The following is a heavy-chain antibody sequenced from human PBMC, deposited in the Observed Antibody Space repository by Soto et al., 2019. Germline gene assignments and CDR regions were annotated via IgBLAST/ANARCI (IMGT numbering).Heavy chain of an antibody. CDR3: ARTFDTITSYFDY. J-gene: IGHJ4*02. Sequence: PGGSLRLSCTASEFSFSSYAMHWIRQSPGKGLEWVAVISFNGNSLHYADSVKDRFTISRDNSKSTLYLQMNNMRTEDTAVYYCARTFDTITSYFDYWGQGTLVTV. CDR2: ISFNGNSL. D-gene: IGHD3-9*01. V-gene: IGHV3-30-3*01. CDR1: EFSFSSYA.